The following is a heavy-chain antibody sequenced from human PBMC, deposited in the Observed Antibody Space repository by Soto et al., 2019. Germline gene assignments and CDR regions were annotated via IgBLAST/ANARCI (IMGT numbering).Heavy chain of an antibody. CDR1: GFTFSSYA. CDR2: LSGTGDSA. CDR3: ARDSGNYGSGSFAH. V-gene: IGHV3-23*01. Sequence: EVQLLESGGGLVQPGGSLRLSCAASGFTFSSYALSWVRQAPGKGLEWVSALSGTGDSADYANSVKGRFTISRDDYKTTLYLVMSSLRVEDTAIYYCARDSGNYGSGSFAHWGQGTLVIVSS. J-gene: IGHJ4*02. D-gene: IGHD3-10*01.